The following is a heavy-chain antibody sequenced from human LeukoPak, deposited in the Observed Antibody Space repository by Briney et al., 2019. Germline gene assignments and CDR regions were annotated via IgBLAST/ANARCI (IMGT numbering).Heavy chain of an antibody. D-gene: IGHD6-13*01. J-gene: IGHJ5*02. CDR3: ARDSAAGTVDGTWFDP. V-gene: IGHV1-2*02. CDR1: GYTFTGYY. CDR2: NNPNSDGT. Sequence: GASVKVSCKASGYTFTGYYMHWVRQAPGQGLEWTGRNNPNSDGTNYAQKNHGRVTMTRDTSTSTPYMELSRLRSDDTAVYYCARDSAAGTVDGTWFDPWGQGTLVTVSS.